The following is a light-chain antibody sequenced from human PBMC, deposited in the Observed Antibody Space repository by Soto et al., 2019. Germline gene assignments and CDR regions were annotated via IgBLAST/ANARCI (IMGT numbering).Light chain of an antibody. CDR2: AAS. CDR1: QSITNY. J-gene: IGKJ4*01. Sequence: DIQMTQSPSALSASVGDRVTITCRASQSITNYLNWYQHKQGQXXNXXIYAASTLQAGVPSRFRGSGSGTDLTITISSLQPEDFETYFCQQSNSSPPTFGGGTKVDIK. CDR3: QQSNSSPPT. V-gene: IGKV1-39*01.